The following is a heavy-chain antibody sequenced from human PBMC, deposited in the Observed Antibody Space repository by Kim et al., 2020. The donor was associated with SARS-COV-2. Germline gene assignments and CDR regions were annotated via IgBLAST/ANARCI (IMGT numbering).Heavy chain of an antibody. Sequence: SVKVSCKASGGTFSSYAISWVRQAPGQGLEWMGGIIPIFGTANYAQKFQGRVTITADESTSTAYMELSSLRSEDTAVYYCAISRGGGDYNWFDPWGQGTLVTVSS. CDR2: IIPIFGTA. CDR3: AISRGGGDYNWFDP. CDR1: GGTFSSYA. D-gene: IGHD2-21*01. J-gene: IGHJ5*02. V-gene: IGHV1-69*13.